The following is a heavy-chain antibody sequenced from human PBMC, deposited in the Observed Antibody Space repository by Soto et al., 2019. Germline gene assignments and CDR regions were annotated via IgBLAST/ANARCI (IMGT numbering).Heavy chain of an antibody. D-gene: IGHD3-3*01. CDR3: ADLRFLEWLRSDV. CDR2: IIPIFGTA. CDR1: GGTFSSYA. V-gene: IGHV1-69*13. Sequence: ASVKVSCKASGGTFSSYAISWVRQAPGQGLEWMGGIIPIFGTANYAQKFQGRVTITADESTSTAYMELSGLRSEDTAVYYCADLRFLEWLRSDVWGQGNTVTVSS. J-gene: IGHJ6*02.